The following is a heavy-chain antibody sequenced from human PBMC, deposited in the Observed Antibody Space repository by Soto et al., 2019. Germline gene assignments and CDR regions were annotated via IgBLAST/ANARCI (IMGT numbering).Heavy chain of an antibody. V-gene: IGHV1-69*12. J-gene: IGHJ2*01. CDR1: GGTFSSYA. D-gene: IGHD2-21*02. Sequence: QVQLVQSGAEVKKPGSSVKVSCKASGGTFSSYAISWVRQAPGQGLEWMGGIIPIFGTANYAQKFQGRVTITADESTSTAYMELSSLRSEDTAVYCCARGKMVVTAMGGWYFDLWGRGTLVTVSS. CDR3: ARGKMVVTAMGGWYFDL. CDR2: IIPIFGTA.